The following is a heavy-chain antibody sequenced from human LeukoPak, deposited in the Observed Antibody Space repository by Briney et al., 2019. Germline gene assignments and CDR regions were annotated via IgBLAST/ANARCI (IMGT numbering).Heavy chain of an antibody. CDR2: IYYSGST. CDR3: VVVPGAFDI. CDR1: GGSISSSSYY. J-gene: IGHJ3*02. V-gene: IGHV4-39*01. D-gene: IGHD2-15*01. Sequence: SETLSLTCTVSGGSISSSSYYWGWIRQPPGKGLEWIGSIYYSGSTCYNPSLKSRVTISVDTSKNQFSLKLSSVTAADTAVYYCVVVPGAFDIWGQGTMVTVSS.